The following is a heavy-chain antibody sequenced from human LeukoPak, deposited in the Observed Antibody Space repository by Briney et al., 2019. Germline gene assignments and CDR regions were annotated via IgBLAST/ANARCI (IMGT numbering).Heavy chain of an antibody. J-gene: IGHJ4*02. CDR2: INPNSGGT. CDR3: ARDSGGIGYCSGGSCYLGPTN. V-gene: IGHV1-2*02. CDR1: GYTFTGYY. Sequence: GASVKVSCKASGYTFTGYYMHWVRQAPGQGLEWMGWINPNSGGTNYAQKFQGRVTMTRDTSISTAYMELSRLRSDDTAVYYCARDSGGIGYCSGGSCYLGPTNWGQGTLVTVSS. D-gene: IGHD2-15*01.